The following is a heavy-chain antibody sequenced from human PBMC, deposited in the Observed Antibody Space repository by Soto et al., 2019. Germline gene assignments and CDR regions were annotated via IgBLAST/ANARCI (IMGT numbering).Heavy chain of an antibody. CDR3: ANYDYSNYDSSFDY. Sequence: GSLRLPCAASGFTFSSYAMSWVRQAPGKGLEWVSAISGSGGSTYYADSVKGRFTISRDNSKNTLYLQMNSLRAEDTAVYYRANYDYSNYDSSFDYWGQGTLVTVSS. D-gene: IGHD4-4*01. CDR2: ISGSGGST. J-gene: IGHJ4*02. V-gene: IGHV3-23*01. CDR1: GFTFSSYA.